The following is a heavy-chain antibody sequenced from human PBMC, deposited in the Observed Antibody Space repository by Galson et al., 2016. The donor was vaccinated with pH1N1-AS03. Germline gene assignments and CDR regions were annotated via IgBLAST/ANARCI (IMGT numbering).Heavy chain of an antibody. CDR1: GFTFTNYS. CDR2: ISSSTSYI. Sequence: SLRLSCAASGFTFTNYSMNWVRQAPGQGLEWVSSISSSTSYIYYGDSVKGRFTISRDNVKNSLYLQMTGLRAEDTAVYYCSRGDYCSSTSCFWPPLYGMDVWGQGTTVTVSS. CDR3: SRGDYCSSTSCFWPPLYGMDV. J-gene: IGHJ6*02. V-gene: IGHV3-21*01. D-gene: IGHD2-2*01.